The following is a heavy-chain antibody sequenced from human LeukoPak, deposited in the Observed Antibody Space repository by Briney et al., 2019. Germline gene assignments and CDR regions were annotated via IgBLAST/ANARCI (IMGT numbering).Heavy chain of an antibody. CDR3: ASSNYDSSGSSPDY. D-gene: IGHD3-22*01. J-gene: IGHJ4*02. CDR1: GFTFSTYS. CDR2: IISSSSYI. Sequence: PGGSLRLSCAASGFTFSTYSMNWVRQAPGKGLEWVSSIISSSSYIYYADSVKGRFTISRDNAKNSLYLQMNSLRAEDTAVYYCASSNYDSSGSSPDYWGQGTLVTVSS. V-gene: IGHV3-21*01.